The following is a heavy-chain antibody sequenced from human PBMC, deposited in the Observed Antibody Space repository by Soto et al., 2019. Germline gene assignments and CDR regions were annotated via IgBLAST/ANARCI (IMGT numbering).Heavy chain of an antibody. D-gene: IGHD2-15*01. V-gene: IGHV1-24*01. J-gene: IGHJ5*02. CDR2: FDPEDGET. CDR3: ETGHLVAWFDP. Sequence: ASVKVSCKVSGYTLTELSMHWVRQAPGKGLEWMGGFDPEDGETIYAQKFQVRVTMTEDTSTDTAYMELSSLRSEDTAVYYCETGHLVAWFDPWGQGTRVTVSS. CDR1: GYTLTELS.